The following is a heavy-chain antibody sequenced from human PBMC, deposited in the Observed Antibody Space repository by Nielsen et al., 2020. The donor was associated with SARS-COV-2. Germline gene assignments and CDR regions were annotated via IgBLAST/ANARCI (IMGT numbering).Heavy chain of an antibody. CDR3: ARGRDTTTNSYLDV. D-gene: IGHD4-17*01. CDR2: IYYSGST. J-gene: IGHJ6*02. CDR1: GGSISSGGYY. V-gene: IGHV4-31*03. Sequence: SETLSLTCTVSGGSISSGGYYWSWIRQPPGKGLEWIGYIYYSGSTYYNPSLTTRLIISSDKSKNQFSLRLRSVTAADTAIYYCARGRDTTTNSYLDVWGQGTTVTVSS.